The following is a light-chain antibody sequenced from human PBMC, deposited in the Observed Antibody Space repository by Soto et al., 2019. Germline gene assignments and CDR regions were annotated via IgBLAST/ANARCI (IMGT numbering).Light chain of an antibody. J-gene: IGKJ1*01. CDR2: GAS. CDR1: QSFSNNY. CDR3: QQYRDSWT. Sequence: EIVLTQSPGTLSLSPGERATLSCRASQSFSNNYLAWYQQKPGQAPRLLIYGASIRATGIPDRFSGRGSGIDFTLTISRLEPEDFAVYYCQQYRDSWTLGQGTKVEI. V-gene: IGKV3-20*01.